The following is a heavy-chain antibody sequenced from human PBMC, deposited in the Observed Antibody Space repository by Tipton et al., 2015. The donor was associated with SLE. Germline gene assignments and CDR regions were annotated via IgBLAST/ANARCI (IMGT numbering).Heavy chain of an antibody. V-gene: IGHV4-59*01. CDR1: GGSISSYY. Sequence: TLSLTCTVSGGSISSYYWSWIRQPPGKGLEWIGYIYYSGSANYNPSLKSRVTISADTSKNQFSLKLSSVTAADTAVYYCARGYGGKERAFDIWGQGTMVTASS. J-gene: IGHJ3*02. CDR2: IYYSGSA. CDR3: ARGYGGKERAFDI. D-gene: IGHD4-23*01.